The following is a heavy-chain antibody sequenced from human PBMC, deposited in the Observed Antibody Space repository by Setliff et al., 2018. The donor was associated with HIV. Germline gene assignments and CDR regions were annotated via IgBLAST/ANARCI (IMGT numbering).Heavy chain of an antibody. J-gene: IGHJ5*02. CDR3: ARVRTSYNFWVGDVFDP. Sequence: ASVKVSCKASGYNFTNYGINWVRQDPGQGLEWMGWINTNTGYPMYAQAFRGRFVFSLDTSVSTAYLEISSLEAEDTAVYFCARVRTSYNFWVGDVFDPWGQGTLVTVSS. CDR2: INTNTGYP. CDR1: GYNFTNYG. D-gene: IGHD1-1*01. V-gene: IGHV7-4-1*02.